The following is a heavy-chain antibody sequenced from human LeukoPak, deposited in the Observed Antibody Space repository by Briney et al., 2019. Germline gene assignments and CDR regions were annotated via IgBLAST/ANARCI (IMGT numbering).Heavy chain of an antibody. J-gene: IGHJ1*01. D-gene: IGHD3-10*01. CDR3: ARDYYGSIDL. Sequence: SGGSLRLSCVASGFTFGKYWMHWVRQAPGRELVCISRINNDGSTVYADSVAGRFTISRDNARDTLYLQMNSLRVEDTAVYYCARDYYGSIDLWGQGTLVTVSS. CDR1: GFTFGKYW. CDR2: INNDGST. V-gene: IGHV3-74*01.